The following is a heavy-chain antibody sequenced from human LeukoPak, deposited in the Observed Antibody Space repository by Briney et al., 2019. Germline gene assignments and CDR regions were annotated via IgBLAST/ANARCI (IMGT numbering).Heavy chain of an antibody. D-gene: IGHD6-13*01. V-gene: IGHV4-4*07. CDR3: ARESVGSSRWPLRVLTNWFDP. CDR2: IYTSGST. Sequence: SETLSLTCTVSGGSISSYYWSWIRQPAGKGLEWIGRIYTSGSTNYNPSLKSRVTMSVDTSKNQFSLKLSSVTAADTAVYYCARESVGSSRWPLRVLTNWFDPWGQGTLVTVSS. J-gene: IGHJ5*02. CDR1: GGSISSYY.